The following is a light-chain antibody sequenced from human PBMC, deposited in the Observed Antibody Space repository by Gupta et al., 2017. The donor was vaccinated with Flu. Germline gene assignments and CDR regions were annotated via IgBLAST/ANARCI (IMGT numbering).Light chain of an antibody. CDR3: QQHNTYPPT. Sequence: DIQMTQSPSSLSASVGDRVTITCRASQGIRNDLGWYQQKPGKAPKRLIYSVFKWQRGIPSRFSGSGSETEFTLTINSLQPEDFATYYCQQHNTYPPTFGQGTKVEIK. CDR2: SVF. J-gene: IGKJ1*01. CDR1: QGIRND. V-gene: IGKV1-17*01.